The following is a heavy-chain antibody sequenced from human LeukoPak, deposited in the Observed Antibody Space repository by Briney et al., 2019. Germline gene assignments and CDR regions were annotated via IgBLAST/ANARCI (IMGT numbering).Heavy chain of an antibody. Sequence: LETLSLTCTVSGGSITSTSYYWGWIRQPPGKGLEWIGTISYIGSPYYNPSLKSRVTISLHTSKNQFSLNPSSVTAADTAVYYCARDRRYYYGSGSPDAFDIWGQGTMVTVSS. CDR2: ISYIGSP. V-gene: IGHV4-39*07. CDR3: ARDRRYYYGSGSPDAFDI. CDR1: GGSITSTSYY. J-gene: IGHJ3*02. D-gene: IGHD3-10*01.